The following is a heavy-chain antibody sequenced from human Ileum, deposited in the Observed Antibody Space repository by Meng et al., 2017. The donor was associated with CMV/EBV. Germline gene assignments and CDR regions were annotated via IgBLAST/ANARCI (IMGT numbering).Heavy chain of an antibody. D-gene: IGHD2-2*01. V-gene: IGHV1-18*01. CDR2: VSAKNGNT. CDR1: GYTFSDYT. Sequence: ASVKVSCKASGYTFSDYTITWVRQAPGQGPEWMGWVSAKNGNTKYAERLQGRVTLTTDTSTQTAYMEMRSLRSDDTAVYYCARVVVVPSDYYTMDVWGQGTPVTVSS. J-gene: IGHJ6*02. CDR3: ARVVVVPSDYYTMDV.